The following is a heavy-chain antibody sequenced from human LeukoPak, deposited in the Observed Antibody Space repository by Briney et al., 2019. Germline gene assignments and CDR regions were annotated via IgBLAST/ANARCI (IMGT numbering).Heavy chain of an antibody. D-gene: IGHD4-17*01. CDR2: ISSSGSTI. V-gene: IGHV3-48*03. CDR1: GFTFSSYE. Sequence: GGSLRLTCAASGFTFSSYEMNRVRQAPGKGLEWVSYISSSGSTIYYADSVKGRFTISRDNAKNSLYLQMNSLRAEDTAVYYCARITVTTSFWGQGTLVTVSS. CDR3: ARITVTTSF. J-gene: IGHJ4*02.